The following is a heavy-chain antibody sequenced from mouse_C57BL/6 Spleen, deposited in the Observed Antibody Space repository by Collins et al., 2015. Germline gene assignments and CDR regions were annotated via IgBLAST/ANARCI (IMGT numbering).Heavy chain of an antibody. J-gene: IGHJ4*01. CDR2: ISNGGGST. CDR3: ARRGYYYAMDY. V-gene: IGHV5-12*01. Sequence: EVKLVESGGGLVQPGGSLKLSCAASGFTFSDYYMYWVRQTPEKRLEWVAYISNGGGSTYYPDTVKGRFTISRDNAKNTLYLQMSRLKSEDTAMYYCARRGYYYAMDYWGQGTSVTVFS. CDR1: GFTFSDYY.